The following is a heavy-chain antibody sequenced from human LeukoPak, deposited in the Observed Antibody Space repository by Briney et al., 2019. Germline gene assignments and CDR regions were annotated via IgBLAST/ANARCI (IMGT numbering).Heavy chain of an antibody. CDR1: GYTFTGSY. V-gene: IGHV1-18*04. CDR2: ISTDNGNT. CDR3: ARGGDRYSYGSGSYPGFYYSYNMDV. Sequence: ASVKVSCKASGYTFTGSYMHWVRQAPGQGLEWMGRISTDNGNTNYAQKLQGRVTMTTDTSTNTAYMELRSLRSDDTAVYYCARGGDRYSYGSGSYPGFYYSYNMDVWGQGTTVTVSS. J-gene: IGHJ6*02. D-gene: IGHD3-10*01.